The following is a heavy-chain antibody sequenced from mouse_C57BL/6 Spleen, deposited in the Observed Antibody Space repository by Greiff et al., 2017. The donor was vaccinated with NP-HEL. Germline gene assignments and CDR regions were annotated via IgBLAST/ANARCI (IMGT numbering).Heavy chain of an antibody. J-gene: IGHJ3*01. V-gene: IGHV1-64*01. D-gene: IGHD3-1*01. CDR1: GYTFTSYW. CDR3: AREGRADPPFAY. Sequence: QVQLQQPGAELVKPGASVKLSCKASGYTFTSYWMHWVKQRPGQGLEWIGMIHPNSGSTNYNEKFKSKATLTVDKSSSTAYMQLSSLTSEDSAVYYCAREGRADPPFAYWGQGTLVTVSA. CDR2: IHPNSGST.